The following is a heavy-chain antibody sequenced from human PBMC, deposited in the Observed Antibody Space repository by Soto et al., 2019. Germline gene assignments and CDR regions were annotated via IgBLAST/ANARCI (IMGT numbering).Heavy chain of an antibody. J-gene: IGHJ6*02. CDR2: IKEDGSEK. V-gene: IGHV3-7*03. D-gene: IGHD2-2*01. CDR1: LFTFSTSW. Sequence: ALRLSWASSLFTFSTSWMNWVLKYPCKVLELVSGIKEDGSEKYYVDSVKGRFTISRDNAKNSLYLQMNSLRAEETAVYYCARTTILKPAATNRGAPYNYYGLEVWGQGTTVTVSS. CDR3: ARTTILKPAATNRGAPYNYYGLEV.